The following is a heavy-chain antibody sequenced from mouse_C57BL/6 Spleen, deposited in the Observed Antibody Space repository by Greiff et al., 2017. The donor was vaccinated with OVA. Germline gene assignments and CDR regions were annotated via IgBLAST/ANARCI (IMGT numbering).Heavy chain of an antibody. J-gene: IGHJ4*01. V-gene: IGHV2-2*01. D-gene: IGHD1-1*01. CDR3: ARNYYGSSPSYAMDY. CDR2: IWSGGST. CDR1: GFSLTSYG. Sequence: VMLVESGPGLVQPSQSLSITCTVSGFSLTSYGVHWVRQSPGKGLEWLGVIWSGGSTDYNAAFISRLSISKDNSKSQVFFKMNSLQADDTAIYYCARNYYGSSPSYAMDYWGQGTSVTVSS.